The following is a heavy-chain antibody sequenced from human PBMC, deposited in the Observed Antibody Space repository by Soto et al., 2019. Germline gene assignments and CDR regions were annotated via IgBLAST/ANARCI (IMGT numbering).Heavy chain of an antibody. CDR1: GGSISGSY. CDR2: VYYTGTT. CDR3: ARSVAVPGAHIDY. V-gene: IGHV4-59*01. J-gene: IGHJ4*02. Sequence: SETLSLTCSVSGGSISGSYWSWIRQSPGKGLEWLGYVYYTGTTNYSPSLRSRVSISVDTSKNEFSLRLSSVTAADTAVYFCARSVAVPGAHIDYWGQGTQVTVSS. D-gene: IGHD6-19*01.